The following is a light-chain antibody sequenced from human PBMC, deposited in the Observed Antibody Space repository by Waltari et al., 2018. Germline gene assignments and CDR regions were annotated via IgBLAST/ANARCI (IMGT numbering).Light chain of an antibody. J-gene: IGKJ5*01. Sequence: DIVLTQSPDSLAVSLGERATINCKSSQFLLSSFNSKTYIAWYQQKPGQTPKLLINWASARGSGVPERFSGSGSGTDFTLTISSLQAEDVAVYYCHHYYIPPLTFGQGTRLEIK. CDR1: QFLLSSFNSKTY. V-gene: IGKV4-1*01. CDR3: HHYYIPPLT. CDR2: WAS.